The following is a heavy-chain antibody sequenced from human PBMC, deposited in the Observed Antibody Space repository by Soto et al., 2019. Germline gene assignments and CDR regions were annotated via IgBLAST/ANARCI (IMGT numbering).Heavy chain of an antibody. Sequence: GESLKISCKGSGYSFTSYWIGWVRQMPGKGLEWMGIIYPGDSDTRYSPSFQGQVTISADKSISTAHLQWSSLKASDTAMYYCARQSGYCSGGSCYSPNYYYYYGMDVWGQGTTVTVSS. J-gene: IGHJ6*02. V-gene: IGHV5-51*01. D-gene: IGHD2-15*01. CDR2: IYPGDSDT. CDR1: GYSFTSYW. CDR3: ARQSGYCSGGSCYSPNYYYYYGMDV.